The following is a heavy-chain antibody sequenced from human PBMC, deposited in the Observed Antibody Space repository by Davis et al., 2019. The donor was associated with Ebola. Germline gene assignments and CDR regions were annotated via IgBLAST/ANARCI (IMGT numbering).Heavy chain of an antibody. V-gene: IGHV3-74*01. J-gene: IGHJ4*02. Sequence: PGGSLRLSCAASGFTFSSYWMHWVRQAQGKGLVWVSRINSDRSTTNYADSVKGRFTISRDNAKNSLYLQMNSLRAEDTAVYYCARGPRKMATTNFDYWGQGTLVTVSS. CDR1: GFTFSSYW. D-gene: IGHD5-24*01. CDR2: INSDRSTT. CDR3: ARGPRKMATTNFDY.